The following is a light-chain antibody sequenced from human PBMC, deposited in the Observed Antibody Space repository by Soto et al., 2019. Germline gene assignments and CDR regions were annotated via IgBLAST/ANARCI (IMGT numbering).Light chain of an antibody. CDR3: QQYNTLSGT. CDR1: QTITTW. V-gene: IGKV1-5*01. J-gene: IGKJ1*01. CDR2: DAS. Sequence: DIQMTQSPSTLSASVGDRVTITCRASQTITTWLAWYQQKPGKAPKLLIYDASTLESGVPSRFSGSGFGTEFSLTISSLQPADFASYYCQQYNTLSGTLGQGTKVDIK.